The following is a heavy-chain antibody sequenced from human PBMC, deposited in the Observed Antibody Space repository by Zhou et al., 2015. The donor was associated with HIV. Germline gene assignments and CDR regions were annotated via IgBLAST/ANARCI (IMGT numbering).Heavy chain of an antibody. Sequence: QVQLVQSGAEVKKPGSSVKVSCKASGGTFSSYAISWVRQAPGQGLEWMGGIIPIFGTANYAQKFQGRVTITADESTSTAYMELSSLRSEDTAVYYCARDEPPLGGITGTTGYGMDVWGQGTTVTVSS. CDR1: GGTFSSYA. D-gene: IGHD1-7*01. CDR3: ARDEPPLGGITGTTGYGMDV. CDR2: IIPIFGTA. V-gene: IGHV1-69*01. J-gene: IGHJ6*02.